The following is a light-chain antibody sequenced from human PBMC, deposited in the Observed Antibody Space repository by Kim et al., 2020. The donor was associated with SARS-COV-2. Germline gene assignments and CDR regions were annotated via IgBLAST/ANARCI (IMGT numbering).Light chain of an antibody. CDR1: SIGSKS. CDR2: YDS. V-gene: IGLV3-21*04. CDR3: QVWDSSSDHRVV. J-gene: IGLJ2*01. Sequence: PGKVGGNACGGSSIGSKSVHGYQQKPGRAPVLVIYYDSDRPSGIPERFSGSNSGNTATLTISRVEAGDEADYYCQVWDSSSDHRVVFGGGTQLTVL.